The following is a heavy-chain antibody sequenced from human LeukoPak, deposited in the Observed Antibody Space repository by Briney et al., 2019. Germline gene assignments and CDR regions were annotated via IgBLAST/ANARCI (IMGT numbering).Heavy chain of an antibody. V-gene: IGHV4-30-2*01. CDR3: ARGGSMVRGVIITKAHAFDI. J-gene: IGHJ3*02. Sequence: SETLSLTCAVSGGSISSGGYSWSWIRQPPGKGLEWIGYIYHSGSTYYNPSLKSRVTISVDRSKNQFSLKLSSVTAADTAVYYCARGGSMVRGVIITKAHAFDIWGQGTMVTVSS. CDR1: GGSISSGGYS. CDR2: IYHSGST. D-gene: IGHD3-10*01.